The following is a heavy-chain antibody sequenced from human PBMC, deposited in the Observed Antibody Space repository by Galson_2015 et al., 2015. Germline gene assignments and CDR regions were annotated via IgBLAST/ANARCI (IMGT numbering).Heavy chain of an antibody. CDR2: IWYDGGNK. CDR1: GFTFSSYG. V-gene: IGHV3-33*01. D-gene: IGHD2-15*01. CDR3: ARESDCSGGTCYGVDY. J-gene: IGHJ4*02. Sequence: SLRLSCAASGFTFSSYGMHWVRQAPGKGLEWVAVIWYDGGNKHYADSVKGRFTISRDNSKNTLFLQMNSLRAEDMAVYYCARESDCSGGTCYGVDYWGQGTLVAVSS.